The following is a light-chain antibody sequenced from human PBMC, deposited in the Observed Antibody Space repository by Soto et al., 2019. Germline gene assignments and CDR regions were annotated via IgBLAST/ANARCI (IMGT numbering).Light chain of an antibody. V-gene: IGLV2-18*02. Sequence: QSALTQPPSVSGSPGQSVAISCTGTSSDVGSYNRVSWYQQPPGAAPKLMIYEVSNRPSGVPDRFSGSKSGNTASLTISGLQDEDDPDYWCNSYTGSSIYVXGTVTKVTVL. CDR3: NSYTGSSIYV. CDR2: EVS. CDR1: SSDVGSYNR. J-gene: IGLJ1*01.